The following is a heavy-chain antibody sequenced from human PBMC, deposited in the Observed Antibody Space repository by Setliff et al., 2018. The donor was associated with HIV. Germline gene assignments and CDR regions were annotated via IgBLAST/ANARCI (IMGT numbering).Heavy chain of an antibody. J-gene: IGHJ4*02. CDR2: INNKGDST. CDR3: ARGRFHRLHRPYSGSGSLGIQYFDY. Sequence: GGSLRLSCAASGFTFSSYAVHWVRQAPGKGLEYVSVINNKGDSTYYADSVKGRFSISRDNSKNTLYLQLGSLRADDMAVYYCARGRFHRLHRPYSGSGSLGIQYFDYWGQGTLVTVSS. V-gene: IGHV3-64*02. CDR1: GFTFSSYA. D-gene: IGHD3-10*01.